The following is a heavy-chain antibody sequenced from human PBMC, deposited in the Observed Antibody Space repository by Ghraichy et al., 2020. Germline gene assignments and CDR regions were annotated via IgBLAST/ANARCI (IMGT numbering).Heavy chain of an antibody. CDR2: INHSGST. Sequence: SETLSLTCAVYGGSFSGYYWSWIRQPPGKGLEWIGEINHSGSTNYNPSLKSRVTISVDTSKNQFSLKLSSVTAADTAVYYCARVPFYDSSGYYVAPFDYWGQGTLVTVSS. D-gene: IGHD3-22*01. V-gene: IGHV4-34*01. CDR3: ARVPFYDSSGYYVAPFDY. CDR1: GGSFSGYY. J-gene: IGHJ4*02.